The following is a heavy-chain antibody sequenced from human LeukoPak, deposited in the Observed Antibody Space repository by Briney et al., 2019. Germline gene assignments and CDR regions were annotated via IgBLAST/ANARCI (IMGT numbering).Heavy chain of an antibody. D-gene: IGHD5-18*01. CDR2: INSDGSST. Sequence: GGSLRLSCAASGFTFSSYWMHWVRQAPGKGLVWVSRINSDGSSTSYADSVKGRFTISRDNAKNTLYLQMNSLRAEDTAVYYCAKEGSYGPPDAFDIWGQGTMVTVSS. J-gene: IGHJ3*02. V-gene: IGHV3-74*01. CDR3: AKEGSYGPPDAFDI. CDR1: GFTFSSYW.